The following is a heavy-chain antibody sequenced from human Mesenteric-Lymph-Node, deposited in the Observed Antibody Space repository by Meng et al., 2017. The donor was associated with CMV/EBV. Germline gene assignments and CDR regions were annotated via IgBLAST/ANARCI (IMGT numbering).Heavy chain of an antibody. V-gene: IGHV6-1*01. Sequence: NSAAWTWFRPSPSGGLEWLGRTYYRSRWYNDYAIFVKSRISISPDTSKNQFSLQLNSVTPEDTAVYFCARDHDNFDSSGLIMDNWFDPWGQGTLVTVSS. CDR1: NSAA. CDR3: ARDHDNFDSSGLIMDNWFDP. D-gene: IGHD3-22*01. J-gene: IGHJ5*02. CDR2: TYYRSRWYN.